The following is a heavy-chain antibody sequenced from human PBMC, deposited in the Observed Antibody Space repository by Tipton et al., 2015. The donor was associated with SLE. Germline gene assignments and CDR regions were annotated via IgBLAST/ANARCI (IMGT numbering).Heavy chain of an antibody. Sequence: TLSLTCTVSGGSISSHYWSWIRQPPGKGLEWIGYMYYSGSTNYNPSLKSRVTISVDTSKNQFSLKLSSVTAADTAVYYCARDPGRALHAFDIWGQGTMVTVSS. J-gene: IGHJ3*02. CDR2: MYYSGST. CDR1: GGSISSHY. D-gene: IGHD5-24*01. CDR3: ARDPGRALHAFDI. V-gene: IGHV4-59*11.